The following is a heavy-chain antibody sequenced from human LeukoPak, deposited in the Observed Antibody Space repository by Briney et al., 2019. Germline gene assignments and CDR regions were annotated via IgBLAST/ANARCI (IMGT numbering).Heavy chain of an antibody. J-gene: IGHJ4*02. CDR3: ARGRWSTDY. Sequence: GLEWVSVIYSGGSTYYADSVKGRFTISRDNSKNTLYLQMNSLRAEDTAVYYCARGRWSTDYWGQGTLVTVSS. D-gene: IGHD4-23*01. V-gene: IGHV3-53*01. CDR2: IYSGGST.